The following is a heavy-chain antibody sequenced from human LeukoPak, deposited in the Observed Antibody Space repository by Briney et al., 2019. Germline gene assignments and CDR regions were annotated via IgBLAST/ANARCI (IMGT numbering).Heavy chain of an antibody. CDR3: ARGPAVVVGDPLDY. Sequence: ASVKVSCKASGYTFTGYYMHWVRQAPGQGLEWMGWINPNSGGTNHAQKLQGRVTMTRDTSISTDYMELSRLRSDDTVVYYCARGPAVVVGDPLDYWGQGTLVTVSS. J-gene: IGHJ4*02. V-gene: IGHV1-2*02. D-gene: IGHD1-26*01. CDR2: INPNSGGT. CDR1: GYTFTGYY.